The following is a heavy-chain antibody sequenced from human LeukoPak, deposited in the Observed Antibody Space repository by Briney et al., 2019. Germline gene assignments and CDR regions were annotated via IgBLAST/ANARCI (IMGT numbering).Heavy chain of an antibody. CDR2: IRYDGSNK. J-gene: IGHJ4*02. CDR1: GFTFSSYG. D-gene: IGHD2-8*01. CDR3: ARDQDEYCTNGVCYTGAVY. V-gene: IGHV3-30*02. Sequence: GGSLRLSCAASGFTFSSYGMHWVRQAPGKGLEWVAFIRYDGSNKYYADSVKGRFTISRDNSKNTLYLQMNSLRAEDTAVYYCARDQDEYCTNGVCYTGAVYWGQGTLVTVSS.